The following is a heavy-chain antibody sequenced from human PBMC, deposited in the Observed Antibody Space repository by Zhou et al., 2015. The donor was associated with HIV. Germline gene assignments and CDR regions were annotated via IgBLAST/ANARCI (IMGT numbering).Heavy chain of an antibody. V-gene: IGHV1-69*17. CDR1: GGTFSDSD. Sequence: QVQLVQSGTEVKKPGSSVKVSCKASGGTFSDSDIAWVRQAPGQGLEWMGGITPMFVYGKVRTEVPGRDLSLLRTNPPGRAYMELSSLRYEDAAVYYCATSSGEYEYAFELWGQGTKV. J-gene: IGHJ3*01. CDR2: ITPMFVYG. D-gene: IGHD3-22*01. CDR3: ATSSGEYEYAFEL.